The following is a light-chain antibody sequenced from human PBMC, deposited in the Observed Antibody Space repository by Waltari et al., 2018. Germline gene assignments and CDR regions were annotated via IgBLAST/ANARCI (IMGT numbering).Light chain of an antibody. V-gene: IGKV1-33*01. Sequence: DVQLTQSPSSLSASVGDRVTITCKASQDISNYLNWYQQQPGKAPNLMIYGAANFETGVPSRFSGSGSGTDFTFTISRLQPEDIAAYYCQHYDDLPLSFGEGTKVDIK. CDR3: QHYDDLPLS. CDR1: QDISNY. CDR2: GAA. J-gene: IGKJ4*01.